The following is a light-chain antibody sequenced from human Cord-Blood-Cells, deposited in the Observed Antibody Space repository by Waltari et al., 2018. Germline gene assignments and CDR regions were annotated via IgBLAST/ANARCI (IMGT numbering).Light chain of an antibody. Sequence: QSALTQPRSVSGSPGQSVTISCTGTSRDGGGYNYVPWYQQHPGKAPKLMIYDVSKRPSGVPDRFSGSKSGNTASLTISGLQAEDEADYYCCSYAGSYTIVFGGGTKLTVL. CDR1: SRDGGGYNY. CDR3: CSYAGSYTIV. CDR2: DVS. V-gene: IGLV2-11*01. J-gene: IGLJ3*02.